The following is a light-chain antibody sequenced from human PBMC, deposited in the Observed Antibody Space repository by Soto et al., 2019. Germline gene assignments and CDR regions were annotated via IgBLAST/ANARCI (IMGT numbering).Light chain of an antibody. CDR2: DAS. V-gene: IGKV3-11*01. J-gene: IGKJ5*01. CDR1: QSVSSY. CDR3: QQRSNWPPIT. Sequence: IVLTHSPVTLSFSPRERATLSCMSSQSVSSYLAWYQQKPGQAPRLLIYDASNRATGIPARFSGGGSGTDFTLTIDNLEPEDFALYYCQQRSNWPPITFGQGTRLEIK.